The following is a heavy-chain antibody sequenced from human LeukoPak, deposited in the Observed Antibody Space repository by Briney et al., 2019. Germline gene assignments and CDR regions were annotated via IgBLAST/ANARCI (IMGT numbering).Heavy chain of an antibody. CDR3: ARLGYSNYVDY. Sequence: QPSETLSLTCTVSGGSISSYYWSWIRQPPGKGLEWIGYIYYSGSTNYNPSLKSRVTISVDTSKNQLSLKLSSVTAADTAVYYCARLGYSNYVDYWGQGTLVTVSS. V-gene: IGHV4-59*01. CDR1: GGSISSYY. D-gene: IGHD4-11*01. CDR2: IYYSGST. J-gene: IGHJ4*02.